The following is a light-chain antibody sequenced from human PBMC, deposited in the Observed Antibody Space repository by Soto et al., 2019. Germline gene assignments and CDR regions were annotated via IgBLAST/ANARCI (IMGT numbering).Light chain of an antibody. CDR2: EDN. CDR3: QSYDSSNHVV. CDR1: SGSIASNY. J-gene: IGLJ2*01. V-gene: IGLV6-57*02. Sequence: NFMLTPPHSVSEYPGKTVTISCTGSSGSIASNYVQWYQQRPGSAPTTGIYEDNQSPSGLPDRFSGSIDSSSNSATLTNSGLKTEDEGDYSCQSYDSSNHVVFGGGTKVTV.